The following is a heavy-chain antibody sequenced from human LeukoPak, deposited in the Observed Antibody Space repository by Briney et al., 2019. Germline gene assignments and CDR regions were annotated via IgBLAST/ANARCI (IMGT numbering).Heavy chain of an antibody. CDR2: IFPGDSDT. CDR1: GYSFTSYW. D-gene: IGHD1-26*01. V-gene: IGHV5-51*01. Sequence: GESLKISCKGSGYSFTSYWIAWVRQMPGKGLEWMGIIFPGDSDTRYSPSFQGQVTISADKSSSTAYLQWSSLKASDTAMYYCARRSWTYYYFDSWGQGTLVTVSS. CDR3: ARRSWTYYYFDS. J-gene: IGHJ4*02.